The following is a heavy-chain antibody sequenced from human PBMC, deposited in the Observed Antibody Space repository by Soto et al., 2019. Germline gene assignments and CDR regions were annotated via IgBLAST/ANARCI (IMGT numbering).Heavy chain of an antibody. Sequence: GSLRLSGAASGFTFSSYWMSWVRQAPGKGLEWVANIKQDGSEKYYVDSVKGRFTISRDNAKNSLYLQMNSLRAEDTAVYYCARTQHFRGGAFDIWGQGTMVTVSS. D-gene: IGHD3-10*01. V-gene: IGHV3-7*03. J-gene: IGHJ3*02. CDR3: ARTQHFRGGAFDI. CDR1: GFTFSSYW. CDR2: IKQDGSEK.